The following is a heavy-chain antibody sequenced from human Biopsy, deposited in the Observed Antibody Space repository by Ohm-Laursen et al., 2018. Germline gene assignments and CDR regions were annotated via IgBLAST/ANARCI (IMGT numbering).Heavy chain of an antibody. CDR1: GFIFSTYT. CDR3: ALAAAQTVTHFDY. D-gene: IGHD4-17*01. CDR2: ISYDGYKI. J-gene: IGHJ4*02. V-gene: IGHV3-33*05. Sequence: SLRLSCAASGFIFSTYTMNWVRQAPGKGLEWLAVISYDGYKIFYADSVKGRLTISRDNSKNTLYLQMNSLRADDTAVYYCALAAAQTVTHFDYWGQGTLVTVSS.